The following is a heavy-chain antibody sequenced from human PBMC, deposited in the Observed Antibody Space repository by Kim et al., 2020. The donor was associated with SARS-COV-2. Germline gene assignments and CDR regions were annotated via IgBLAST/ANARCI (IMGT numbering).Heavy chain of an antibody. Sequence: GGSLRLSCVGSGFAFGSYGFHWVRQAPGKGLEWLASIWDDEGQQYSADTVKGRFTISRDNSKNTVYVQIYSLRAEDTAVYYCAREMPLTHYFDYWGQGTLVTVSS. CDR2: IWDDEGQQ. V-gene: IGHV3-33*01. D-gene: IGHD2-2*01. CDR3: AREMPLTHYFDY. CDR1: GFAFGSYG. J-gene: IGHJ4*02.